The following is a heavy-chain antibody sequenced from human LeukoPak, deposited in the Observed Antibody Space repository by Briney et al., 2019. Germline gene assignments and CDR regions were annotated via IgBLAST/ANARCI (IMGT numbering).Heavy chain of an antibody. J-gene: IGHJ4*02. Sequence: PGGSLRLSCAASGFTFSGFAIHWVRQAPGKGLEWVAAISYDGSDKDYVDSVKGRFTLSRDNSKNMLSLQMNSLRAEDTAVYYCARRVGRSGPLDYWGQGTLVTVSS. V-gene: IGHV3-30*03. CDR3: ARRVGRSGPLDY. D-gene: IGHD1-26*01. CDR1: GFTFSGFA. CDR2: ISYDGSDK.